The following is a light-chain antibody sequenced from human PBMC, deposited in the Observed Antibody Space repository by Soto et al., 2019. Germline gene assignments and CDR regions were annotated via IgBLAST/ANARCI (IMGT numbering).Light chain of an antibody. V-gene: IGLV2-11*01. CDR1: SSDVGGYNY. J-gene: IGLJ1*01. Sequence: QSALTRPRSVSGSPGQSVTISCTGTSSDVGGYNYVSWYQQHPGKTPKLMIFDVSKWPSGVPDRFSGSKSGNMASLTISGLKAEDEAAYYCCSFAGTSTYVFGTGTKVTV. CDR3: CSFAGTSTYV. CDR2: DVS.